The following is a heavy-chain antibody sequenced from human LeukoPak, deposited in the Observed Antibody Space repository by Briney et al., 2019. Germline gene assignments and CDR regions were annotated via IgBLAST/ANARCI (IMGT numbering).Heavy chain of an antibody. D-gene: IGHD2-2*01. CDR2: ISYDGSNK. V-gene: IGHV3-30*03. CDR3: ARGDTGVVPDY. CDR1: GFTFSSYG. Sequence: GRSLRLSCAASGFTFSSYGMHWVRQAPGKGLEWVAVISYDGSNKYYADSVKGRFTISRDNSKNTLYLQMSSLRAEDTAVYYCARGDTGVVPDYWGQGTLVTVSS. J-gene: IGHJ4*02.